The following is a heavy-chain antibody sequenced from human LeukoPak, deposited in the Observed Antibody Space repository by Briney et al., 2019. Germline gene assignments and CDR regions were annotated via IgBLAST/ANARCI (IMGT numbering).Heavy chain of an antibody. CDR1: GFTFSSYA. V-gene: IGHV3-23*01. J-gene: IGHJ4*02. CDR2: ISGSGGST. CDR3: AKDQWLVLNY. Sequence: GGSLRLSCGVSGFTFSSYAMSWVLQAPGKGLEWISAISGSGGSTYYADSVKGRFTISRDNSKNTLYLQMNSLRAEDTAVYYCAKDQWLVLNYWGQGTLVTVSS. D-gene: IGHD6-19*01.